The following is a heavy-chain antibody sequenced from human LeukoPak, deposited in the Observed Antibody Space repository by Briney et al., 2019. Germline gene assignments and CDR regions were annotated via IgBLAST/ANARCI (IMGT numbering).Heavy chain of an antibody. Sequence: ASVKVSCKASGYTFANFGITCVRQAPGQGLEWMGWIIVYKVNTNYAQNLQGRFTLTTDTSTSTAYMELRSLRSDDTALYYCERTCSSSSCYMVHWGQGTLVTVSS. V-gene: IGHV1-18*01. CDR2: IIVYKVNT. CDR3: ERTCSSSSCYMVH. CDR1: GYTFANFG. J-gene: IGHJ4*02. D-gene: IGHD2-2*02.